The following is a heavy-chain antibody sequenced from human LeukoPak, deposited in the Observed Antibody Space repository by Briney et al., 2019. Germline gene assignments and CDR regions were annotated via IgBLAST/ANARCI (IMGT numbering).Heavy chain of an antibody. V-gene: IGHV1-8*01. CDR1: GCTFTSSD. J-gene: IGHJ4*02. Sequence: ASVKVSCKTSGCTFTSSDINWVRQATGQGLEWMGWMSPSSDNTGYAQKFQGRVTMTRDTSISTAYMELSSLRSEDTAVYYCARGPQPSNFDYWGQGTLVTVSS. CDR3: ARGPQPSNFDY. CDR2: MSPSSDNT. D-gene: IGHD1-1*01.